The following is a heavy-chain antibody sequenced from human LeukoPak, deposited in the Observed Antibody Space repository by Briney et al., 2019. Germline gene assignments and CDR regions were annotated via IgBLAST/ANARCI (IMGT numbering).Heavy chain of an antibody. CDR3: ARRGAYDFWSGYSSLDAFDI. CDR2: IYYSGST. Sequence: PSETLSLTCTVSGGSISSSSYYWGWIRQPPGKGLEWIGSIYYSGSTYYNPSLKSRVTISVDTSKNQFSLKLSSVTAADTAVYYCARRGAYDFWSGYSSLDAFDIWGQGTMVTVSS. D-gene: IGHD3-3*01. CDR1: GGSISSSSYY. J-gene: IGHJ3*02. V-gene: IGHV4-39*01.